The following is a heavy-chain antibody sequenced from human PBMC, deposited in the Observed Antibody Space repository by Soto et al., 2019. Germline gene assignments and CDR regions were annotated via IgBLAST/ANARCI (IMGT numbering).Heavy chain of an antibody. CDR2: IKSKTDGGTT. CDR3: TTEVDIVVVPSAAWFGP. J-gene: IGHJ5*02. V-gene: IGHV3-15*07. CDR1: GFTFSNAW. D-gene: IGHD2-2*01. Sequence: EVQLVESGGGLVKPGGSLRLSCAASGFTFSNAWMNWVRQAPGKGLEWVGRIKSKTDGGTTDYAAPVKGRFTISRDNSKNTLYLQMNRLKIEDTAVYYCTTEVDIVVVPSAAWFGPWGQGTLVTVSS.